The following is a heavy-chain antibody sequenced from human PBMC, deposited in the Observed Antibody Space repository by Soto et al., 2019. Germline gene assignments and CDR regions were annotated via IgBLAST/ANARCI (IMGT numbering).Heavy chain of an antibody. CDR1: GFTFSNSY. Sequence: EVQLVESGGGLVQPGGSLRLSCAVSGFTFSNSYMNWVRQAPGKGLEWVATIKPDGSAKYYVDSVKGRFTISRDNAKNSLFLQMNTLRAEDTAVYYCAKGGYAYWGQGTLVTVSS. J-gene: IGHJ4*02. D-gene: IGHD5-12*01. V-gene: IGHV3-7*04. CDR3: AKGGYAY. CDR2: IKPDGSAK.